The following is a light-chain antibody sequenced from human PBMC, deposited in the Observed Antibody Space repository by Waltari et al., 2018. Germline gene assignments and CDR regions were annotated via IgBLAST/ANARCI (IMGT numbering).Light chain of an antibody. CDR1: SSDIGADNF. J-gene: IGLJ1*01. CDR3: SSYTTGSTRYV. Sequence: QSALTPPASVSGSPGQSITISCTGTSSDIGADNFVSWYQKHPGKAPKVMIYDVNNRPSGVSSRFSGSKSGNTASLTISGLQAEDEADYYCSSYTTGSTRYVFGSGTKVTVL. V-gene: IGLV2-14*03. CDR2: DVN.